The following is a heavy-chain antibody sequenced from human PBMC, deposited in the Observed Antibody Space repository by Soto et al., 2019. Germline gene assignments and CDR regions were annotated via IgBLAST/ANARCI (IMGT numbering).Heavy chain of an antibody. Sequence: SETLSLTCTVSGGSISSYYWSWIRQPPGKGLEWIGYIYYSGSTNYNPSLKSRVTISVDTSKNQFSLKLSSVTAADTAVYYCARDRRLVPFEFDPWGQGTLVTVSS. CDR1: GGSISSYY. CDR3: ARDRRLVPFEFDP. J-gene: IGHJ5*02. V-gene: IGHV4-59*01. CDR2: IYYSGST. D-gene: IGHD6-19*01.